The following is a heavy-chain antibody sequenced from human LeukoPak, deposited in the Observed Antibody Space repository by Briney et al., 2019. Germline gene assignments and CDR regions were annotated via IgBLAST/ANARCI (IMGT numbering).Heavy chain of an antibody. CDR1: GFTFSGHW. CDR2: INQGGGDK. D-gene: IGHD1-14*01. Sequence: GGSLRLSCAASGFTFSGHWMSWVRQAPGKGLEWVANINQGGGDKYYVDPVKGRFTISRDNANNLLYLQMNSLRGEDTAVYYCTRDRSRAEDDWGQGTLVTVSS. CDR3: TRDRSRAEDD. J-gene: IGHJ4*02. V-gene: IGHV3-7*01.